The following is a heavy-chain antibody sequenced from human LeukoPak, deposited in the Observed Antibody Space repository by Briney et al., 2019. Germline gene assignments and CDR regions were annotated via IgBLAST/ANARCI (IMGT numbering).Heavy chain of an antibody. CDR1: GFTFSSYG. CDR3: AKEERKSQMVRGDPSIYYYYYGMDV. V-gene: IGHV3-30*18. D-gene: IGHD3-10*01. CDR2: ISYDGSNK. Sequence: GGSLRLSCAASGFTFSSYGMHWVRQAPGKGLEWVAVISYDGSNKYYADSVKGRFTISRDNSKNTLYLQMNSLRAEDTAVYYCAKEERKSQMVRGDPSIYYYYYGMDVWGQGTTVTVSS. J-gene: IGHJ6*02.